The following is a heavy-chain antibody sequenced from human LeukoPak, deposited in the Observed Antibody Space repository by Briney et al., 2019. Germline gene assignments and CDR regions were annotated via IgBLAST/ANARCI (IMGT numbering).Heavy chain of an antibody. D-gene: IGHD3-22*01. CDR3: ARGLDSSSWARVFDF. J-gene: IGHJ4*02. CDR2: ISYNGVTT. Sequence: GGSLRLSCAASGFTFSNHAMSWVRQAPGKGPEWVSIISYNGVTTYYADSVKGRVSFSRDNSKNMMYLEMNSLRAEDTAVYFCARGLDSSSWARVFDFWGPGTLLIVSP. CDR1: GFTFSNHA. V-gene: IGHV3-23*01.